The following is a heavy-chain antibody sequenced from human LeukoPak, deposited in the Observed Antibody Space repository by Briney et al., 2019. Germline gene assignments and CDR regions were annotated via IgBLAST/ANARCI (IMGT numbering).Heavy chain of an antibody. J-gene: IGHJ4*02. CDR3: ARDHDILTGFDY. Sequence: ASVKVSCKASGGTFSSYAISWVRQAPGQGLERMGRIIPIFGIANYAQKFQGRVTITADKSTSTAYMELSSLRSEDTAVYYCARDHDILTGFDYWGQGTLVTVSS. CDR1: GGTFSSYA. D-gene: IGHD3-9*01. V-gene: IGHV1-69*04. CDR2: IIPIFGIA.